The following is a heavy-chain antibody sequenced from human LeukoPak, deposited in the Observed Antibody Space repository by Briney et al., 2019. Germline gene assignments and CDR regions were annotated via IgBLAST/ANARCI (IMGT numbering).Heavy chain of an antibody. D-gene: IGHD4-11*01. CDR1: GFTFSSYG. J-gene: IGHJ4*02. CDR3: XXXPTVTSTAYDY. V-gene: IGHV3-33*01. Sequence: GGSLRLSCAASGFTFSSYGMHWVRQAPGKGLEWVAVIWYDGSNKYYADSVKGRFTISRDNSKNTLYLQMNSLRAEDTAVYYCXXXPTVTSTAYDYWGQGTLVTVSS. CDR2: IWYDGSNK.